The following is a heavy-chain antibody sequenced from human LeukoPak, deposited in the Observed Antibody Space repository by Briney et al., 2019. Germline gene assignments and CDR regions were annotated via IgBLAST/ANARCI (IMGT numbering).Heavy chain of an antibody. CDR2: IYYSGST. V-gene: IGHV4-59*08. Sequence: WETLSLTCTVSGGSMTSYYWSWIRQPPGKGLEWIGYIYYSGSTDYNPSLKSRVTISVDTSKNQFSLKLSSVTAADTAVYYCARQTMTTADAFDIWGQGTMVTVSS. J-gene: IGHJ3*02. CDR3: ARQTMTTADAFDI. D-gene: IGHD4-17*01. CDR1: GGSMTSYY.